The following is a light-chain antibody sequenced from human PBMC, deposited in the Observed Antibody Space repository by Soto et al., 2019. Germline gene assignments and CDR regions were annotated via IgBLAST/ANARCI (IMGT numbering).Light chain of an antibody. Sequence: QSVLTQSPSASGTPGQRGSLSCSGSTSNIGTNTVSWYQHVPGTAPKLLIYSNDQRPSAVPGRFSGSKSGTSASLAISGLLSEDEADYYCATWDDSLNVVFGGGTKLTVL. V-gene: IGLV1-44*01. CDR3: ATWDDSLNVV. J-gene: IGLJ2*01. CDR1: TSNIGTNT. CDR2: SND.